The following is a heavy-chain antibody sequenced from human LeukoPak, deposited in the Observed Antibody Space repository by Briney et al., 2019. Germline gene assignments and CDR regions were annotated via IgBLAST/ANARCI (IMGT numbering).Heavy chain of an antibody. CDR3: ATNYDILTGGRDVYYYYYMDV. CDR2: FDPEDGET. V-gene: IGHV1-24*01. CDR1: GYTLTELS. J-gene: IGHJ6*03. D-gene: IGHD3-9*01. Sequence: ASVKVSCKVSGYTLTELSMHWVRQAPGKGLEWMGGFDPEDGETIYAQKFQGRVTMTEDTSTDTAYMELSSLRSEDTAVYYCATNYDILTGGRDVYYYYYMDVWGKGTTVTVSS.